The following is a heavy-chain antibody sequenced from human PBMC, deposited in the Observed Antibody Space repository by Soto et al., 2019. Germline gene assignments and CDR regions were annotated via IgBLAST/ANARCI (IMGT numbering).Heavy chain of an antibody. Sequence: PSETLSLTCAVSGGSISSSNWWSWVRQPPGKGLEWIGEIYHSGSTNYNPSLKSRVTISVDKSKNQFSLKLSSVTAADTAVYYCARDGPWGSYRCYYYGMDVWGQGTTVTVSS. CDR1: GGSISSSNW. D-gene: IGHD3-16*02. J-gene: IGHJ6*02. CDR3: ARDGPWGSYRCYYYGMDV. CDR2: IYHSGST. V-gene: IGHV4-4*02.